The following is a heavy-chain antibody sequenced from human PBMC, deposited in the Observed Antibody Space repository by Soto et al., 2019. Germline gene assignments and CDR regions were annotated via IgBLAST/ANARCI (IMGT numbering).Heavy chain of an antibody. J-gene: IGHJ4*02. Sequence: QVQVVESGGGVVQPGRSLRLSCAASGFTFSNYDMHWVRQAPGKGLEWVAVISYDESNKYYADSVKGRFAISRDNSKXXXXXXXXXXXXXXXXXXXXXXXXXPYYDDDRAGFDYWGQGTLVAVSS. D-gene: IGHD3-22*01. CDR2: ISYDESNK. CDR1: GFTFSNYD. V-gene: IGHV3-30*03. CDR3: XXXXXPYYDDDRAGFDY.